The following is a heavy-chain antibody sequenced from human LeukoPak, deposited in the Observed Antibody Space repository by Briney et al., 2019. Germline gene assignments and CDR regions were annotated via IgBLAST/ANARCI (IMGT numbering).Heavy chain of an antibody. D-gene: IGHD5-12*01. CDR1: GYTFTSYD. Sequence: VASVKVSCKASGYTFTSYDINWVRQATGQGLEWMGWMNPNSGNTGYAQKFQGRVTMTRNTSISTAYMELSGLRSEDTAVYYCARGHVEYSGYGWPYWGQGTLVTVSS. V-gene: IGHV1-8*01. CDR3: ARGHVEYSGYGWPY. J-gene: IGHJ4*02. CDR2: MNPNSGNT.